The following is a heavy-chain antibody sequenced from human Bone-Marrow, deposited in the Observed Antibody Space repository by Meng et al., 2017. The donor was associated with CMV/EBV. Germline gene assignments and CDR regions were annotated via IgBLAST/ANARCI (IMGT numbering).Heavy chain of an antibody. Sequence: SLKISCAASGFPFEDYTMHWVRQAPGKGLEWVSGINWNSGSIGYADSLKGRFTISRDNAKNSLYLQMNSLRGEDTALYYGGRAMYTSGWWVDDWGQGTVVTVSS. CDR1: GFPFEDYT. CDR3: GRAMYTSGWWVDD. D-gene: IGHD6-19*01. J-gene: IGHJ4*02. CDR2: INWNSGSI. V-gene: IGHV3-9*01.